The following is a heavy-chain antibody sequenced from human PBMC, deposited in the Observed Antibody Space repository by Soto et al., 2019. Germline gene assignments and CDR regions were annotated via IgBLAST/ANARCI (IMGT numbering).Heavy chain of an antibody. CDR2: INHSGST. Sequence: QVQLQQWGAGLLKPSETLSLTCAVYGGSFSGYYWSWIRQPPGKGLEWIGEINHSGSTNYNPSLKSRLTIAVDTSKIQFSLKLSSVTAADTAVYYGARRRLVRGVPFDIWGQGTMVTVSS. CDR1: GGSFSGYY. CDR3: ARRRLVRGVPFDI. J-gene: IGHJ3*02. D-gene: IGHD3-10*01. V-gene: IGHV4-34*01.